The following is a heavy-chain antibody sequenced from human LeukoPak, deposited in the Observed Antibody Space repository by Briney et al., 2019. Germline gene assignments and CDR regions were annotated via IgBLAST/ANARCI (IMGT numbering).Heavy chain of an antibody. V-gene: IGHV4-4*07. CDR3: ARVLYDFWSGYYGRVDY. Sequence: SETLSLTCTVSGGSISSYYWSWIRQPAGKGLEWIGRIYTSGSTNYNPSLKSRVTMSVDTSKNQFSLKLSSVTAADTAVYYCARVLYDFWSGYYGRVDYWGQGTLVTVSS. CDR2: IYTSGST. D-gene: IGHD3-3*01. J-gene: IGHJ4*02. CDR1: GGSISSYY.